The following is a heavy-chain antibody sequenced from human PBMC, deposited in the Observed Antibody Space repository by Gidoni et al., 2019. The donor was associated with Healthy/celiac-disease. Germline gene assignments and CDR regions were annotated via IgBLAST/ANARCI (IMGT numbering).Heavy chain of an antibody. Sequence: EVQLVESGGGLVKPGGSLRLCCAAAGFTFSSYSMNWVRQAPGKGLEWVSSISSSSSYIYYADSVKGRFTISRDNAKNSLYLQMNSLRAEDTAVYYCARQMRAVAGNYDYWGQGTLVTVSS. J-gene: IGHJ4*02. CDR1: GFTFSSYS. CDR3: ARQMRAVAGNYDY. V-gene: IGHV3-21*01. CDR2: ISSSSSYI. D-gene: IGHD6-19*01.